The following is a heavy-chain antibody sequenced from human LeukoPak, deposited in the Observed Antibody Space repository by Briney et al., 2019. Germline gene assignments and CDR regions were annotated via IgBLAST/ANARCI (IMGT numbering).Heavy chain of an antibody. V-gene: IGHV1-8*02. J-gene: IGHJ5*02. CDR1: GSTFTDYY. CDR2: MNPNSGNT. D-gene: IGHD3-10*01. CDR3: ARGGPRGQFDP. Sequence: VASVKVSCKASGSTFTDYYMHWVRQAPGQGLEWMGWMNPNSGNTGYAQKFQGRVTMTRNTSISTAYMELSSLRSEDTAVYYCARGGPRGQFDPWGQGTLVTVSS.